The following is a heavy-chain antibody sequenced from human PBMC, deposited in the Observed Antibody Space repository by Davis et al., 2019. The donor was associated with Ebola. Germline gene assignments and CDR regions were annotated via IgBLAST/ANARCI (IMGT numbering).Heavy chain of an antibody. D-gene: IGHD2-21*02. Sequence: GGSLRLSCKASGGTFTSYAISWVRQAPGQGLEWMGGIIPIFGTANYAQKFQGRVTITADKSTSTAYMELSSLRSEDTAVYYCARGPEVSGDLDYWGQGTLVTVSS. CDR2: IIPIFGTA. V-gene: IGHV1-69*06. CDR1: GGTFTSYA. J-gene: IGHJ4*02. CDR3: ARGPEVSGDLDY.